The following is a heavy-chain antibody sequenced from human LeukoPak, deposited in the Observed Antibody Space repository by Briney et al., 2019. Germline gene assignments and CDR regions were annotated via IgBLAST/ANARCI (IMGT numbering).Heavy chain of an antibody. CDR3: AKRTPTYGPFDY. CDR1: GFTLSNYP. V-gene: IGHV3-23*01. D-gene: IGHD3-10*01. CDR2: ISLSGTT. Sequence: GGSLRLICAASGFTLSNYPMNWVRQAPGKGLEWVSAISLSGTTNYADSVKGRFTISRDSSKNTLYLQLNSLRAEDTAIYYCAKRTPTYGPFDYWGQGTLVTVSS. J-gene: IGHJ4*02.